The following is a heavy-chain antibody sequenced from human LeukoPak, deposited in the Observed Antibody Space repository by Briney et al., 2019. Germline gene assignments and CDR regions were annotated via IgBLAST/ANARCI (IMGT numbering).Heavy chain of an antibody. CDR1: GDPISGYSNYK. V-gene: IGHV4-61*01. J-gene: IGHJ4*02. CDR2: IYYHGST. D-gene: IGHD6-13*01. CDR3: AREYSAFDY. Sequence: SETLSLTCTVSGDPISGYSNYKWSWIRQPPGKGLEWIGYIYYHGSTNYNPSLKSRVTSSVDTSKNQFSLKLTSVTAADTAVYYCAREYSAFDYWGQGTLVTVSS.